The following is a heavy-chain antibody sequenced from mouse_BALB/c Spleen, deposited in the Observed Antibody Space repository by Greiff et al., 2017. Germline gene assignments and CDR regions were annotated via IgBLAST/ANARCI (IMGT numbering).Heavy chain of an antibody. CDR2: ISNGGST. CDR3: ASYYYGSSPYWYFDV. J-gene: IGHJ1*01. V-gene: IGHV5-6-5*01. D-gene: IGHD1-1*01. CDR1: GFTFSSYT. Sequence: EVKLMESGGGLVQPGGSLKLSCAASGFTFSSYTMSWVRQTPEKRLEWVAYISNGGSTYYPDSVKGRFTISRDNARNILYLQMSSLRSEDTAMYYCASYYYGSSPYWYFDVWGAGTTVTVSS.